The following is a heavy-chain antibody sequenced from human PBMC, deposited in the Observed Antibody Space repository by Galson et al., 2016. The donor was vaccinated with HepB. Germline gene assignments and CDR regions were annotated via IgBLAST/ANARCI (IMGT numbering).Heavy chain of an antibody. D-gene: IGHD5/OR15-5a*01. CDR3: ASDFSRYSVYDSVVRFDY. Sequence: SETLSLTCTVSGDSIRSSFWSWLRQPPGKGLEWIGYIFHSGSTNYNPALKSRVTISVDTSKNQFSLKLTSVTAADPAVYYSASDFSRYSVYDSVVRFDYWGQGTLVTVSS. CDR1: GDSIRSSF. V-gene: IGHV4-59*01. CDR2: IFHSGST. J-gene: IGHJ4*02.